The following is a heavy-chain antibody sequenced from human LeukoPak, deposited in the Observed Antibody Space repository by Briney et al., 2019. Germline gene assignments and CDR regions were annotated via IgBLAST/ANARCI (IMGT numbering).Heavy chain of an antibody. V-gene: IGHV4-39*07. CDR2: IYYSGST. Sequence: SETLSLTCTVSGGSISSSSYYWGWIRQPPGKGLEWIGSIYYSGSTYYNPSLKSRVTISVDTSKNQFSLKLSSVTAADTAVYYCASVNSSGWHPTNYYFDYWGQGTLVTVSS. D-gene: IGHD6-19*01. CDR3: ASVNSSGWHPTNYYFDY. CDR1: GGSISSSSYY. J-gene: IGHJ4*02.